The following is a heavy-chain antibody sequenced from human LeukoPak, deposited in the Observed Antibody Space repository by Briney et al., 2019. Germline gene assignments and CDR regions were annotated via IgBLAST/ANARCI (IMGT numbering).Heavy chain of an antibody. D-gene: IGHD3-10*01. Sequence: ASVKVSCKASGYTFTAYYIHWVRQAPGQGLEWMGWIKASGGDTQSAQKFQGRVTLTRDTSISTAYMEVSSLTSDDTAVYYCAAEGVKSASDTWGQGTMVTVSS. CDR2: IKASGGDT. CDR3: AAEGVKSASDT. J-gene: IGHJ3*02. CDR1: GYTFTAYY. V-gene: IGHV1-2*02.